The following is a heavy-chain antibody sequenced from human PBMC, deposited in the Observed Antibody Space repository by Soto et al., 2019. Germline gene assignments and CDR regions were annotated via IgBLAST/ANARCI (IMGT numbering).Heavy chain of an antibody. D-gene: IGHD2-2*01. CDR2: ISVYNGNT. Sequence: GASVKVSCKASGYTFTSYAMRWVRQAPGQGLEWMGWISVYNGNTNYAQKLQDRVTMTTDTSTSTAYMELSSLRSDDTAVYYCATDWDIVVTAEYYFDSWGQGTLVTVSS. CDR1: GYTFTSYA. CDR3: ATDWDIVVTAEYYFDS. J-gene: IGHJ4*02. V-gene: IGHV1-18*01.